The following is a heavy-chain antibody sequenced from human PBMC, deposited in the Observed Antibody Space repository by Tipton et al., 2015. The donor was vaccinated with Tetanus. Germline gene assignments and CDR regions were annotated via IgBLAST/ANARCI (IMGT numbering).Heavy chain of an antibody. Sequence: TLSLTCTVSDGPVSSGGHYWGWVRQLPGKGLEWIGCIYYSGTTYYNPSLKSRLSISVDTSKNQVSLRLTSVTAADTAVYSCAGGLVRWSEPWGRGTLVSVSS. D-gene: IGHD3-10*01. J-gene: IGHJ5*02. V-gene: IGHV4-31*03. CDR1: DGPVSSGGHY. CDR2: IYYSGTT. CDR3: AGGLVRWSEP.